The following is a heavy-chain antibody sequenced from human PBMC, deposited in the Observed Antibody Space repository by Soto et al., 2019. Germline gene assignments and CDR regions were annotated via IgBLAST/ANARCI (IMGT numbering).Heavy chain of an antibody. CDR1: GYTFTNHG. Sequence: QVQLVQSGAEVKKPGASVKVSCKASGYTFTNHGISWVRQDPGQGLEWLGWISGHNGNTKYAQRLQGRVTMTTDTSTSTAYMELRSLKSDDTAVYYCARDLYPLAYYLDYWGQGTLVTVSS. V-gene: IGHV1-18*01. J-gene: IGHJ4*02. CDR2: ISGHNGNT. CDR3: ARDLYPLAYYLDY.